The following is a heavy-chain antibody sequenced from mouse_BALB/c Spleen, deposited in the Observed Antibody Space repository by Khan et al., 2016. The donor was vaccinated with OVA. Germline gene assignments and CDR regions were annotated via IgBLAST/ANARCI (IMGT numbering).Heavy chain of an antibody. J-gene: IGHJ3*01. CDR2: MSSGGDYT. Sequence: EVELVESGGDLVKPGGSLKLSCAASGFTFSSYSMSWVRQIPDKRLEWVATMSSGGDYTYYPDSVKGRFTISRDHAKNTLYLQMSSLKSEDTAMYYCASHLTGSFAYWGQGTLVTVSA. CDR1: GFTFSSYS. V-gene: IGHV5-6*01. CDR3: ASHLTGSFAY. D-gene: IGHD4-1*01.